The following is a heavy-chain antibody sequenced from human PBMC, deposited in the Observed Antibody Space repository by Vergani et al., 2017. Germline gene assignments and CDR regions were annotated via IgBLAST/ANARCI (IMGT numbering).Heavy chain of an antibody. CDR3: TKGSVYYHDSAGHGYDPYTGFDL. V-gene: IGHV3-9*01. CDR2: ISWNSGAV. J-gene: IGHJ3*01. Sequence: VQLVESGGGVVQPGESLRLSCAASGFPFSTYGMHWVRQGPGKGLEWVSGISWNSGAVYYADSVRGRFTISRDNAKNSLFLEMNSLRFEDTAVYFCTKGSVYYHDSAGHGYDPYTGFDLWGQGTLVTVSS. CDR1: GFPFSTYG. D-gene: IGHD5-12*01.